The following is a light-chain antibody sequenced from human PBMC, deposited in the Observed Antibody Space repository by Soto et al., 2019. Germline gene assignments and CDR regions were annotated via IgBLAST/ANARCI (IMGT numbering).Light chain of an antibody. V-gene: IGKV1-5*03. J-gene: IGKJ1*01. CDR3: QQYNSYSPWT. Sequence: DIQMTQSPSTLSASAGDRVTITCRASQSISSWLAWYQQKPGKAPKLLIYKASSLESGVPSRFSGSGSGTEFTLTISSLQPDDFATYYCQQYNSYSPWTLGQGTKVDI. CDR2: KAS. CDR1: QSISSW.